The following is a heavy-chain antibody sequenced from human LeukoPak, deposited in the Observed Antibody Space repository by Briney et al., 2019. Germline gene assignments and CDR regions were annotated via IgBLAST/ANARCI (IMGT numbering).Heavy chain of an antibody. J-gene: IGHJ5*02. CDR2: ISGSGGST. CDR3: APQRYCSSTSCYTPYNWFDP. CDR1: GFTFSSYA. D-gene: IGHD2-2*02. V-gene: IGHV3-23*01. Sequence: GGSLRLSCAASGFTFSSYAMSWVRQAPGKGLEWVSAISGSGGSTYYADSVKGRFTISRDNSKNTLYLQMNSLRAEGTAVYYCAPQRYCSSTSCYTPYNWFDPWGQGTLVTVSS.